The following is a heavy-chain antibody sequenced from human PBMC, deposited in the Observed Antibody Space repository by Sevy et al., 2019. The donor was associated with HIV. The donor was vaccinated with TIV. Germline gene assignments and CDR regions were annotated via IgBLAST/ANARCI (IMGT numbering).Heavy chain of an antibody. Sequence: GGSLRLSCAASGFTFNTETMSWVRQAPGKGLHWVSSISASGASTYYVDSVKGRFTISRDNSKNTVYLQMKSLRAEDTALYYSAKRRQGGFDPWGQGTLVTVSS. J-gene: IGHJ5*02. CDR1: GFTFNTET. CDR2: ISASGAST. D-gene: IGHD1-26*01. CDR3: AKRRQGGFDP. V-gene: IGHV3-23*01.